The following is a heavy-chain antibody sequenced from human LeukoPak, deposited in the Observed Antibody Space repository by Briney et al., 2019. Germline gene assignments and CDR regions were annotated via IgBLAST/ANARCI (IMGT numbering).Heavy chain of an antibody. J-gene: IGHJ6*02. CDR2: INHSGST. CDR1: GYSISSGYY. Sequence: SETLSLTCTVSGYSISSGYYWSWIRQPPGKGLEWIGEINHSGSTNYNPSLKSRVTISVDTSKNQFSLKLSSVSAADTAVYYCARGRSGWSRAPAYGMDVWGQGTTVTVSS. CDR3: ARGRSGWSRAPAYGMDV. D-gene: IGHD6-19*01. V-gene: IGHV4-38-2*02.